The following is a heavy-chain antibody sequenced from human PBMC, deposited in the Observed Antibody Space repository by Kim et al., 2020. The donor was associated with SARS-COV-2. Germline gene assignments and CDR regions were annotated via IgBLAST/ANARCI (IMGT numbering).Heavy chain of an antibody. J-gene: IGHJ4*02. CDR3: ARDSLWRQQLVKFDY. D-gene: IGHD6-13*01. V-gene: IGHV3-21*01. CDR2: ISSSSSYI. CDR1: GFTFSSYS. Sequence: GGSLRLSCAASGFTFSSYSMNWVRQAPGKGLEWVSSISSSSSYIYYADSVKGRFTISRDNAKNSLYLQMNSLRAEDTAVYYCARDSLWRQQLVKFDYWGQGTLVTVSS.